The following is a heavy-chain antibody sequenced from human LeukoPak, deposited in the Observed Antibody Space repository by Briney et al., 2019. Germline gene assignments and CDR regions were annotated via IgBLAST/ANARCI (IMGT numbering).Heavy chain of an antibody. V-gene: IGHV4-4*07. Sequence: PSETLSLTCTASAVSISSYHTSWIRQPAGKGLDWIGRIYTSGSTNYNPSLKSRVTMSIHTSKNRFSLKLSPVTAADTAVYYCARDPLSTLGWFDPWGQGTLVTVSS. CDR1: AVSISSYH. J-gene: IGHJ5*02. CDR3: ARDPLSTLGWFDP. D-gene: IGHD7-27*01. CDR2: IYTSGST.